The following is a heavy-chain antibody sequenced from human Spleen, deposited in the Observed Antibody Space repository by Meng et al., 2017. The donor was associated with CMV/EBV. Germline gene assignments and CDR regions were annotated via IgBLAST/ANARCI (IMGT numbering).Heavy chain of an antibody. V-gene: IGHV1-18*04. CDR1: GYTFTTHG. J-gene: IGHJ5*02. Sequence: KAYGYTFTTHGGAWVRQAPGQGLEWMGWISTYNGNTLYTQKFQGRVTMTTDTSTSTAYMELRSLRSDDTAVYYCARDEDSSAFWFDPWGQGTLVTVSS. CDR3: ARDEDSSAFWFDP. CDR2: ISTYNGNT. D-gene: IGHD6-6*01.